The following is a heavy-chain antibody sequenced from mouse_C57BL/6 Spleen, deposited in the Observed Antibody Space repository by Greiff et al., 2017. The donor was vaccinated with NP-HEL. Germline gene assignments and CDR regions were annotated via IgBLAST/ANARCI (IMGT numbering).Heavy chain of an antibody. D-gene: IGHD1-1*01. CDR1: GYTFTSYW. Sequence: QVQLQQPGAELVRPGSSVKLSCKASGYTFTSYWMHWVKQRPIQGLEWIGNIDPSDSETHDNQKFKSKATLTVDNSSSTAYMQRSSLTSEAYAVYYWARDYYGSSTWFAYWGQGTLVTVSA. J-gene: IGHJ3*01. V-gene: IGHV1-52*01. CDR3: ARDYYGSSTWFAY. CDR2: IDPSDSET.